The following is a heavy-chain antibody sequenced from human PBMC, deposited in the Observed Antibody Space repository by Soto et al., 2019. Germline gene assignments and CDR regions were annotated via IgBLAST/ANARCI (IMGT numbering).Heavy chain of an antibody. D-gene: IGHD3-9*01. Sequence: GASVKVSCKASGGTFSSYAISWVRQAPGQGLEWMGGIIPIFGTANYAQKFQGRVTITADKSTSTAYMELSSLRSEDTAVYYCARGGIDDILTGYHTPSFNYGMDVWGQGTTVTVSS. V-gene: IGHV1-69*06. CDR3: ARGGIDDILTGYHTPSFNYGMDV. CDR1: GGTFSSYA. CDR2: IIPIFGTA. J-gene: IGHJ6*02.